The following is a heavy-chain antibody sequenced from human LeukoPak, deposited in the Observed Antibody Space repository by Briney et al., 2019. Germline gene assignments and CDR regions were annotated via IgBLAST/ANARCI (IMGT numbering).Heavy chain of an antibody. CDR3: NRGSYGDYYFDS. CDR2: IKSKTDGGTT. CDR1: GFTFSNAW. D-gene: IGHD3-16*01. Sequence: GGSLRLSCAASGFTFSNAWMTWVRQAPGKGLEWVGRIKSKTDGGTTDYAAPVKGRFSISRDDSENTLYLQVNSLNTEDTAVYFFNRGSYGDYYFDSWGQGTLVTVSS. V-gene: IGHV3-15*01. J-gene: IGHJ4*02.